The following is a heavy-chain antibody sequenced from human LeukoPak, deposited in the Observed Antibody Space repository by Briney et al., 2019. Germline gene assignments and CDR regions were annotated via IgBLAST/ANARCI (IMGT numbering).Heavy chain of an antibody. D-gene: IGHD3-9*01. CDR1: GFTFSSYA. CDR3: ARLSYDILTGCSD. V-gene: IGHV3-23*01. J-gene: IGHJ4*02. CDR2: ISGSGGST. Sequence: GGSLRLSCAASGFTFSSYAMSWVRQAPGKGLEWVSAISGSGGSTYYADSVKGRFTISRDNSTNTLYLQMNSLRAEDTAVYYCARLSYDILTGCSDWGQGTLVTVSS.